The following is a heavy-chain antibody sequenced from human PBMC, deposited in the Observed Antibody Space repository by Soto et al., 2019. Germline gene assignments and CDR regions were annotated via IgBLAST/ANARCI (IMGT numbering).Heavy chain of an antibody. V-gene: IGHV3-53*01. CDR2: IYSTGTT. Sequence: EVQLVESGGGLIQPGGSLKLSCADSGFTVGNNYMSWVRQAPGKGLEWVSLIYSTGTTKYADSVKGRFTVSRDNAKNTLYFQMKSLRAEDTAVYYYAKDGRGSGSHYNSFGYWGQGTLVTVSS. CDR1: GFTVGNNY. D-gene: IGHD3-10*01. CDR3: AKDGRGSGSHYNSFGY. J-gene: IGHJ4*02.